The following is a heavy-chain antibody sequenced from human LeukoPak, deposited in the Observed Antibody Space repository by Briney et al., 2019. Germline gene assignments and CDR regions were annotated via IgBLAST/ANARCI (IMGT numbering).Heavy chain of an antibody. V-gene: IGHV4-59*01. CDR1: GGSISGYY. Sequence: SETLSLTCTVSGGSISGYYWSWIRQPPGKGLEWIGYIYYSGSTNYNPSLKSRVTISVDTSKNQFSLKLSSVTAADTAVYYCARGREWEPKVFDYWGQGNLVTVSS. J-gene: IGHJ4*02. CDR2: IYYSGST. D-gene: IGHD1-26*01. CDR3: ARGREWEPKVFDY.